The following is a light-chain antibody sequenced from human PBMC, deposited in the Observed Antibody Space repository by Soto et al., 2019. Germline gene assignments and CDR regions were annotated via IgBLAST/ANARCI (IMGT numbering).Light chain of an antibody. CDR3: SSYTSSSTYV. V-gene: IGLV2-14*01. CDR1: SSDVGAYNY. CDR2: EVS. J-gene: IGLJ1*01. Sequence: QSALTQPASVSGSPGQSITISRTGTSSDVGAYNYVSWYQQHPGKAPKLMIYEVSNRPSGVSNRFSGSKSGNTASLTISGLQAAYEADYYCSSYTSSSTYVFGTGTQLTVL.